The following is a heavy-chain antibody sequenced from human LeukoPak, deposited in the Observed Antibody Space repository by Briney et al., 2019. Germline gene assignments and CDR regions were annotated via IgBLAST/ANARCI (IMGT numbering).Heavy chain of an antibody. V-gene: IGHV1-69*05. Sequence: ASVKVSCKASGGTFSSYAISWVRQAPGQGLEGMGGIIPIFGTANYAQKVQGSVKITTDESTSTAYMELSSLRSEDTAVYYCARAYSSSWYLGNDAFDIWGQGTMVTVSS. J-gene: IGHJ3*02. CDR1: GGTFSSYA. CDR2: IIPIFGTA. D-gene: IGHD6-13*01. CDR3: ARAYSSSWYLGNDAFDI.